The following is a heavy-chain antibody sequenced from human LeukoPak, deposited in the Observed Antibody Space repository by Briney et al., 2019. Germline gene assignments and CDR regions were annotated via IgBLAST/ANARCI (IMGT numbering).Heavy chain of an antibody. J-gene: IGHJ5*02. CDR2: INHSGST. CDR1: GGSFSGYY. Sequence: PSETLSLTCAVYGGSFSGYYWSWIRQPPGEGLEWIGEINHSGSTNYNPSLKSRVTISVDTSKNQFSLKLSSVTAADTAVYYCARGRGPFDPWGQGTLVTVSS. D-gene: IGHD1-26*01. CDR3: ARGRGPFDP. V-gene: IGHV4-34*01.